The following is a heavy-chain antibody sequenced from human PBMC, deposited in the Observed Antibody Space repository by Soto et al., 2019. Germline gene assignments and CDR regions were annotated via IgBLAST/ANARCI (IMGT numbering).Heavy chain of an antibody. CDR2: IYHSGST. D-gene: IGHD2-15*01. CDR1: GGSISSSNW. J-gene: IGHJ4*02. Sequence: SETLSLTCAVSGGSISSSNWWSWVRQPPGKGLEWIGEIYHSGSTNYNPSLKSRVTISVDKSKNQFSLKLSSVTAADTAVYYCAILGYCSGGSCYSRYWGQGTLVTVSS. CDR3: AILGYCSGGSCYSRY. V-gene: IGHV4-4*02.